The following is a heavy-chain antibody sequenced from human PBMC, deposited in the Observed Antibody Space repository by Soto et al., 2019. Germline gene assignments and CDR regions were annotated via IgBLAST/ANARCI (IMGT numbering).Heavy chain of an antibody. Sequence: ASVKVSCKASGYTFTSYGISWVRQAPGQGLEWMGWINPYNGNTNYAQKLQGRVTMTTDTSTSTAYMELRSLRSDDTAVYYCARDLAKDCISTSCYRLGSFDSWG. D-gene: IGHD2-2*01. CDR2: INPYNGNT. V-gene: IGHV1-18*01. J-gene: IGHJ3*02. CDR3: ARDLAKDCISTSCYRLGSFDS. CDR1: GYTFTSYG.